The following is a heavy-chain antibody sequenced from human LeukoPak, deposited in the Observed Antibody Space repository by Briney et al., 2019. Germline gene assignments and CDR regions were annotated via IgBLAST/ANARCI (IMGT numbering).Heavy chain of an antibody. J-gene: IGHJ5*02. D-gene: IGHD3-22*01. CDR3: ARAFGSGYWFDP. Sequence: PSETLSLTCTVSGGSTTSSSYYWVWIRQPPGEGLEWIGSMFHGGSTYDNPSLKSRVTISGDTSKNQFSLKLTSVIATDTAIYYCARAFGSGYWFDPWGQGTLVTVSS. V-gene: IGHV4-39*01. CDR2: MFHGGST. CDR1: GGSTTSSSYY.